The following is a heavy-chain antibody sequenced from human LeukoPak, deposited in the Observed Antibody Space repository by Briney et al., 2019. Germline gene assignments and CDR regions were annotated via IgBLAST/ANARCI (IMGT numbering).Heavy chain of an antibody. D-gene: IGHD3-3*01. V-gene: IGHV4-59*01. Sequence: PSETLSLTCTVSGGSISSYYWSWIRQPPGKGLEWIGYIYYSGSTNYNPSLKSRVTISVDTSKNQFSLKLSSVTAADTAVYYCARGGNNDFWSGYPYYFDYWGQGTLVTVSS. CDR1: GGSISSYY. J-gene: IGHJ4*02. CDR3: ARGGNNDFWSGYPYYFDY. CDR2: IYYSGST.